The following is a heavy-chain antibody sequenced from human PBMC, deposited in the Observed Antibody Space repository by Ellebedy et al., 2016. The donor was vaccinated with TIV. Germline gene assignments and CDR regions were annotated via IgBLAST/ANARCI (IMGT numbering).Heavy chain of an antibody. J-gene: IGHJ4*02. V-gene: IGHV3-23*01. CDR1: GFTVSSNY. D-gene: IGHD3-3*01. CDR2: ISGSGGST. CDR3: VKKGGLLRFLEWTFDY. Sequence: PGGSLRLSCAASGFTVSSNYMSRVRQAPGKGLEWVSAISGSGGSTYYADSVKGRFTISRDNSKNTLYLQMNSLRAEDTAVYYCVKKGGLLRFLEWTFDYWGQGTLVTVSS.